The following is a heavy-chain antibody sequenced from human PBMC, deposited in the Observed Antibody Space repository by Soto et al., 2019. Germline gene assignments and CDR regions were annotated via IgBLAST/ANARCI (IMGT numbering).Heavy chain of an antibody. D-gene: IGHD3-22*01. Sequence: SETLSLTCTVSGGSISSGGYYWSWIRQHPGKGLEWIGYIYYSGSTYYNPSLKSRVTISVDTSKNQFSLKLSSVTAADTAVYYCARRQDYYDSSGYDYWGQGTLVTVAS. J-gene: IGHJ4*02. V-gene: IGHV4-31*03. CDR3: ARRQDYYDSSGYDY. CDR1: GGSISSGGYY. CDR2: IYYSGST.